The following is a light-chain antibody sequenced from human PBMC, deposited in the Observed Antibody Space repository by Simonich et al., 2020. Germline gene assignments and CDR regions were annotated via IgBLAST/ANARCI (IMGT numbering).Light chain of an antibody. CDR2: DVS. V-gene: IGLV2-14*01. Sequence: QSALTQPASVSGSPGQSITISCTGTSSDVGGYTYVSWYQQHPGKAPKLMIFDVSKRPSGVSNRFSGSKSGNTASLTISGLQAEDEADYYCSSYTSSITLVFGGGTKLTVL. J-gene: IGLJ2*01. CDR3: SSYTSSITLV. CDR1: SSDVGGYTY.